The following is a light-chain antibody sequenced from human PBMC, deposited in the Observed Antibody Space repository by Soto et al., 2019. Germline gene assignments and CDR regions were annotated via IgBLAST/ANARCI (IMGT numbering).Light chain of an antibody. V-gene: IGKV3-20*01. CDR3: QQYGSSPLT. Sequence: EIVLTQSPGTLSLSPGERATLSCRASQSVSSSYVAWYQQKPCQAPRLLIYGASSRATGIPDRFSGSGAGTDFTLTISRLEPEDFAVYYCQQYGSSPLTFGGGTKVEIK. J-gene: IGKJ4*01. CDR2: GAS. CDR1: QSVSSSY.